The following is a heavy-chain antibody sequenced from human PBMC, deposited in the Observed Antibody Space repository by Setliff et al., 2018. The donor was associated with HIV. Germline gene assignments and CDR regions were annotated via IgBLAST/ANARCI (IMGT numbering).Heavy chain of an antibody. CDR2: IYHSGST. CDR1: GGSISSGGYS. CDR3: ARVSLWFGELSTDPNWFDP. D-gene: IGHD3-10*01. V-gene: IGHV4-30-2*05. J-gene: IGHJ5*02. Sequence: PSETLSLTCAVSGGSISSGGYSWSWIRQPPGKGLEWIGYIYHSGSTYYNPSLKSRVTISVDTSKNQFSLKLNSVTAADTAVYYCARVSLWFGELSTDPNWFDPWGQGTLVTVSS.